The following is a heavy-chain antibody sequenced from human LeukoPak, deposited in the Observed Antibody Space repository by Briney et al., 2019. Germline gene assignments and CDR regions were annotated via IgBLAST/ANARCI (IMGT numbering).Heavy chain of an antibody. Sequence: SETLSLTCTVSGGSINTGDYYWTWIRQPPGKGLEWVGSLFYTGNTYYNPSLKTRVTISIDTSKNQFSLKLSSVTAADTAVYYCARENIVSTKDFDYWGQGTLVTVSS. V-gene: IGHV4-39*07. D-gene: IGHD5/OR15-5a*01. CDR1: GGSINTGDYY. CDR2: LFYTGNT. J-gene: IGHJ4*02. CDR3: ARENIVSTKDFDY.